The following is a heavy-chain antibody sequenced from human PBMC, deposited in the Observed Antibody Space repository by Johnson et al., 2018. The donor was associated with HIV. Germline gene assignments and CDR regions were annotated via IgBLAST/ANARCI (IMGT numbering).Heavy chain of an antibody. D-gene: IGHD1-26*01. J-gene: IGHJ3*02. CDR1: GFIFSDYY. V-gene: IGHV3-30*02. CDR3: AKDSPGWLVGAIGEDAFDI. Sequence: QVQLVESGGGLVKPGGSLRLSCAASGFIFSDYYMSWIRQAPGKGLEWVAFIRYDGSKKYYADSVKGRFTISRDNSKNTLYLQMNSLRAEDTAVYYCAKDSPGWLVGAIGEDAFDIWGQGTMVTVSS. CDR2: IRYDGSKK.